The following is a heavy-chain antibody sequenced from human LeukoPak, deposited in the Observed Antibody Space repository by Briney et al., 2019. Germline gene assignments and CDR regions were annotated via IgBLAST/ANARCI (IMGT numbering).Heavy chain of an antibody. D-gene: IGHD3-16*01. CDR1: GGSISSYY. CDR3: VREGITAPFDY. Sequence: SETLSLTCTVSGGSISSYYWSWIRQPPGKGLEWIGYIYYSGSTNYNPSLKSRVTISVDTSKNQFSLKLSSVTAADTAVYYCVREGITAPFDYWGQGTLVTVSS. CDR2: IYYSGST. J-gene: IGHJ4*02. V-gene: IGHV4-59*01.